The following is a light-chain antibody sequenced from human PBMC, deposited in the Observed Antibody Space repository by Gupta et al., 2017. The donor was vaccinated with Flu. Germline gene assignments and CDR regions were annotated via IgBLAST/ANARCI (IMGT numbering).Light chain of an antibody. CDR3: QSYDNTLGGWV. J-gene: IGLJ2*01. CDR2: GHS. V-gene: IGLV1-40*01. Sequence: IFGHSKRPSGVPERFSGSRSGTSASLAITGLQAEDEADYYCQSYDNTLGGWVFGGGTKLTVL.